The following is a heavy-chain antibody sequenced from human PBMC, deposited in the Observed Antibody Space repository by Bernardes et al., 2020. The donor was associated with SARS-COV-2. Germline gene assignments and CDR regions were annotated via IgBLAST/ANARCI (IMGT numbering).Heavy chain of an antibody. CDR3: ASGGDWFDP. D-gene: IGHD3-10*01. CDR2: ISSSSSYI. CDR1: GFTFRSSS. V-gene: IGHV3-21*04. J-gene: IGHJ5*02. Sequence: VGSLLLSCAASGFTFRSSSMNWVRQAPGPGLEWVSSISSSSSYIYYADSVKGRFTISRDNAKNSLYLQMNSLRAEDTAVYYCASGGDWFDPWGQGTLVIVSS.